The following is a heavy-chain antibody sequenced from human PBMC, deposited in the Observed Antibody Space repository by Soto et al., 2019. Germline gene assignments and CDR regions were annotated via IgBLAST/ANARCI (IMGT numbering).Heavy chain of an antibody. CDR3: ARSGYSFAWGY. Sequence: EVQLVESGGGLIPPGGSLRLSCAASGFIVNSAYMTWVRQAPGKGLEWLSMINSDGSTLYAESVKGRFTISRDNSKNRLDLQMNSLRAEDTAMYYCARSGYSFAWGYWGQGTLVIVTS. CDR1: GFIVNSAY. D-gene: IGHD5-18*01. CDR2: INSDGST. V-gene: IGHV3-53*01. J-gene: IGHJ4*02.